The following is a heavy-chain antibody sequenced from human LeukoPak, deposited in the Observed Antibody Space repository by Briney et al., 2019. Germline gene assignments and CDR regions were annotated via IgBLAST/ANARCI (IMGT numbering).Heavy chain of an antibody. Sequence: GGSLRLSCAASGFTFRNAWMSWVRQAPGKGLEWVGRTKSKTDGGTTDYAAPVKGRFTISRDDSKNSLYLQMNSLKTEDTAVYYWTTVQSYYYDSSGYYIIDYCGQGTLVTVSS. CDR2: TKSKTDGGTT. J-gene: IGHJ4*02. D-gene: IGHD3-22*01. CDR1: GFTFRNAW. CDR3: TTVQSYYYDSSGYYIIDY. V-gene: IGHV3-15*01.